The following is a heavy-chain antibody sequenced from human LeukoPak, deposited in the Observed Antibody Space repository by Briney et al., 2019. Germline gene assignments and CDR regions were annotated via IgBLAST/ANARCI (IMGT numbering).Heavy chain of an antibody. CDR1: EFIFSSYG. Sequence: PGRSLRLSCEASEFIFSSYGMHWVRQAPGKGLEWVAAIWDDGSEKYYGDSVRGRFTISRDNSKNTLYLQMDSLRAEDTAVYFCARNEPNWAEAVSWGQGTLVTVSS. D-gene: IGHD6-19*01. J-gene: IGHJ4*02. CDR3: ARNEPNWAEAVS. V-gene: IGHV3-33*01. CDR2: IWDDGSEK.